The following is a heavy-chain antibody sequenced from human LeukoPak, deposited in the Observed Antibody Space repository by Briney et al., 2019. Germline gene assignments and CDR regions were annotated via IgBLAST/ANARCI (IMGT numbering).Heavy chain of an antibody. CDR2: IYTSGST. Sequence: PSETLSLTCTVSGGSISSYYWSWIRQPAGKGLEWIGRIYTSGSTNYNPSLKSRVTMSVDTSKNQFSLKLSSVTAADTAVYYCARMSYCTLWFGELCYFDYWGQGTLVTVSS. V-gene: IGHV4-4*07. CDR3: ARMSYCTLWFGELCYFDY. J-gene: IGHJ4*02. CDR1: GGSISSYY. D-gene: IGHD3-10*01.